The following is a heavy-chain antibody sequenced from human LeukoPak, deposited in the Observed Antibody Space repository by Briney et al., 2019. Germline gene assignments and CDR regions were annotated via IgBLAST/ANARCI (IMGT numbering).Heavy chain of an antibody. CDR3: ALPSLVRDFDI. V-gene: IGHV3-30*03. CDR1: GFTFSSYG. Sequence: GGALRLSCAASGFTFSSYGMHWVRQAPGKGLEWVALISYDGSNKYYADSVKGRFTISRDNSKNTLYLQMNSLRAEDTAVYYCALPSLVRDFDIWGPGIMVTVSS. D-gene: IGHD6-13*01. J-gene: IGHJ3*02. CDR2: ISYDGSNK.